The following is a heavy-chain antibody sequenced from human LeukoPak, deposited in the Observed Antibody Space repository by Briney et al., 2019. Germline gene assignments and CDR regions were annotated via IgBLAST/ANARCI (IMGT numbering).Heavy chain of an antibody. J-gene: IGHJ4*02. CDR1: ASTFSSHA. CDR3: VYYDSSGYYYGRLRY. V-gene: IGHV3-23*01. D-gene: IGHD3-22*01. CDR2: ISADGANT. Sequence: GGSLRLSCAASASTFSSHAMSWVRQTPGKRLEWVSGISADGANTLYADSVKGRFTIPRDNSKNTLYLHMRSLRAEDAAMYFCVYYDSSGYYYGRLRYWGQGTPVTVSS.